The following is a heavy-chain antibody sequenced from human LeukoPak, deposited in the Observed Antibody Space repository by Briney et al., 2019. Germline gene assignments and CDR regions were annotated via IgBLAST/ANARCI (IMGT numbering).Heavy chain of an antibody. CDR1: GGTFSSYA. D-gene: IGHD2-2*01. CDR3: AKEGDCSTTRCLTGGLDV. V-gene: IGHV1-69*01. Sequence: SVKVSCKASGGTFSSYAISWVRQAPGQGLEWMGGIIPIFGTANYAQKFQGRVTITADESTSTAYMELSSLRSEDTAVYYCAKEGDCSTTRCLTGGLDVWGKGTTVTVSS. CDR2: IIPIFGTA. J-gene: IGHJ6*04.